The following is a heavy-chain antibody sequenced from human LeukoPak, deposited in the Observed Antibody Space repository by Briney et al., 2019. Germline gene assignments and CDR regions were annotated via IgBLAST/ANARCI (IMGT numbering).Heavy chain of an antibody. CDR2: INPSGGST. CDR3: ARGGYYYGSGSHYNLNWFDP. V-gene: IGHV1-46*01. J-gene: IGHJ5*02. Sequence: ASVKVSCKASGYTFTSYYMHWVRQAPGQGLEWMGIINPSGGSTSYAQKFQGRVTMTRDTSTSTVYMELSSLRSEDTAVYYCARGGYYYGSGSHYNLNWFDPWGQGTLVTVSS. CDR1: GYTFTSYY. D-gene: IGHD3-10*01.